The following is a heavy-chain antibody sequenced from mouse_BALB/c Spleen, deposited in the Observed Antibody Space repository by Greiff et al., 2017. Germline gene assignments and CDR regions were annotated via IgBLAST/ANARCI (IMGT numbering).Heavy chain of an antibody. Sequence: EVKLVESGGGLVQPGGSLKLSCAASGFTFSSYTMSWVRQTPEKRLEWVAYISNGGGSTYYPDTVKGRFTISRDNAKNTLYLQMSSLKSEDTAMYYCARHGYGNYYFDDWGQGTTLTVSS. D-gene: IGHD2-10*02. CDR3: ARHGYGNYYFDD. J-gene: IGHJ2*01. V-gene: IGHV5-12-2*01. CDR1: GFTFSSYT. CDR2: ISNGGGST.